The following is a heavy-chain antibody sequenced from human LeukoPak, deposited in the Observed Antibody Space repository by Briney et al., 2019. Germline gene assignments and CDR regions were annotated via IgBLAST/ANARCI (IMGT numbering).Heavy chain of an antibody. J-gene: IGHJ4*02. CDR2: IYYSGST. CDR1: GGSISSSSYY. D-gene: IGHD2-15*01. Sequence: SETLSLTCTVSGGSISSSSYYWGWIRQPPGKGLEWIGSIYYSGSTYYNPSLKSRVTISVDTSKNQFSLKLSSVTAADTAVYYCARLNWYCSGGNCHPHNDYWGQGTLVTVSS. V-gene: IGHV4-39*01. CDR3: ARLNWYCSGGNCHPHNDY.